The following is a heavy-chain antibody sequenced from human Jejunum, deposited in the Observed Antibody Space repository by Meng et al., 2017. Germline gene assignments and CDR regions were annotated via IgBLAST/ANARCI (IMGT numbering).Heavy chain of an antibody. J-gene: IGHJ4*02. CDR2: INPNSGQT. Sequence: QAQLVQSGAGVKKPGSSLKVSCTASGYTCPPYNIHRLRQPPGQGLEWMGRINPNSGQTKFAQKFQGRVTMTSDTSITTAYMELCRLTSDDMAVYFCARETGRTGEYCDHWGQGTLVTVSS. CDR3: ARETGRTGEYCDH. D-gene: IGHD1/OR15-1a*01. CDR1: GYTCPPYN. V-gene: IGHV1-2*06.